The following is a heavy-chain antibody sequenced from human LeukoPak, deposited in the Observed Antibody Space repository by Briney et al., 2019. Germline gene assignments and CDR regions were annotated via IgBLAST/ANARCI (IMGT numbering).Heavy chain of an antibody. J-gene: IGHJ4*02. Sequence: PGGSLRLSCAASGFTFDDYAMHWVRQTPGKGLEWVSGISWNSGSIGYADSVKGRFTISRDNSKNTLYPQMNSLRAEDTAVYYCAKDPSTLTLTDDYWGQGTLVTVSS. CDR2: ISWNSGSI. V-gene: IGHV3-9*01. CDR3: AKDPSTLTLTDDY. CDR1: GFTFDDYA.